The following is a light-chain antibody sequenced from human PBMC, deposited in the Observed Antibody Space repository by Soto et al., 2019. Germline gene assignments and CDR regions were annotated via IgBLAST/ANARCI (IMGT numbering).Light chain of an antibody. Sequence: DIQMTQSPSTLSASVGDRVTITCRASQSISSWLAWYQQKPGKAPKLLIDHASSLESGVPSRFSGRGSGTEFTLAISSLQPDDFATYYCQQYNSYAPVTFGQGTKLEIK. CDR3: QQYNSYAPVT. CDR2: HAS. J-gene: IGKJ2*01. V-gene: IGKV1-5*01. CDR1: QSISSW.